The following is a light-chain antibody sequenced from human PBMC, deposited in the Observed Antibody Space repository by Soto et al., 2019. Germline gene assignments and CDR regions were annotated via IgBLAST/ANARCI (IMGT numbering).Light chain of an antibody. CDR3: AAWDGSLSGGV. CDR1: SSNIETNY. Sequence: SVLTQPPSASGTPGQRVTISCSGSSSNIETNYVYWYQQLPGTAPKVLIYRNNQRPSRVPDRFSASKSGTSASLAISGLRSEDEADYYCAAWDGSLSGGVFGGGTKLTVL. V-gene: IGLV1-47*01. CDR2: RNN. J-gene: IGLJ3*02.